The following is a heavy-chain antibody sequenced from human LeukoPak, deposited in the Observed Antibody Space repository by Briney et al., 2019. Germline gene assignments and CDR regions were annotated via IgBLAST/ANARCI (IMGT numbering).Heavy chain of an antibody. Sequence: ASVKVSCKASGYTFTSYDTSWVRQATGQGLEWMGWMNPNSGNTGYAQKFQGRVTITRNTSISTAYMELSSLRSEDTAVYYCARRFGELLSHAFDIWGQGTMVTVSS. CDR2: MNPNSGNT. D-gene: IGHD3-10*01. V-gene: IGHV1-8*01. CDR1: GYTFTSYD. J-gene: IGHJ3*02. CDR3: ARRFGELLSHAFDI.